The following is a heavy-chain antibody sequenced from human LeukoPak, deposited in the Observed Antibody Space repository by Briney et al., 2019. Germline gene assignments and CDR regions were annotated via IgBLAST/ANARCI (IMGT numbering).Heavy chain of an antibody. CDR2: ISWNSASI. CDR1: GFTFDDYA. CDR3: AKDGDILSGYYGMDV. J-gene: IGHJ6*02. D-gene: IGHD3-9*01. Sequence: PGRRLRLSCAASGFTFDDYAMHWVRQAPGRGLEWVSGISWNSASIGYADSVKGRFTISRDNAKNSLYLQMNGLRAEDTALYYCAKDGDILSGYYGMDVWGQGTTVTVSS. V-gene: IGHV3-9*01.